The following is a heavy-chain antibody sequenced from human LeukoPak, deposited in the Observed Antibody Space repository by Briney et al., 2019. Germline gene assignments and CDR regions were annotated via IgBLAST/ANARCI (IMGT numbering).Heavy chain of an antibody. J-gene: IGHJ4*02. CDR1: GGSISSSSYY. CDR3: ARVTLSSGWPFDY. CDR2: IYYSGST. Sequence: SETLSLTCTVSGGSISSSSYYWGWIRQPPGKGLEWIGSIYYSGSTYYNPSLKSRVTISVDTSKNQFSLKLSSVTAADTAVYYCARVTLSSGWPFDYWGQGTLVTVSS. D-gene: IGHD6-19*01. V-gene: IGHV4-39*01.